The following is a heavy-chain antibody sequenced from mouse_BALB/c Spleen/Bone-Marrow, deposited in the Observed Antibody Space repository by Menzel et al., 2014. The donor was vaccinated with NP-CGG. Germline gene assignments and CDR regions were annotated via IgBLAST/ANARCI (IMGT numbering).Heavy chain of an antibody. D-gene: IGHD1-2*01. CDR2: INPDSSTI. CDR3: TRLHYYGYSAY. J-gene: IGHJ3*01. Sequence: EVKLVESGGGLVQPGGSLKLSCAASGFDFSRYWMRWVRQAPGKGLEWIGDINPDSSTINYTPSLKDKFIISRDNSKKALFLQKSKMRSEGTALYYCTRLHYYGYSAYWGQGTLVTVST. CDR1: GFDFSRYW. V-gene: IGHV4-1*02.